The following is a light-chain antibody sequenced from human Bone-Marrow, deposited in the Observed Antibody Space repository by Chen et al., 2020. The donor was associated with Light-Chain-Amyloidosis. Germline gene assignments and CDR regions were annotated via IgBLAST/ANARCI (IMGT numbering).Light chain of an antibody. CDR1: NIGSTS. V-gene: IGLV3-21*02. CDR3: QVWDRSSDRPV. Sequence: SYVLTQPSSVSVAPGQTATIACGGNNIGSTSVHWYQQPPGQAPLLVVYDDSDRPSGIPEPLSGSNSGNTATLTISRGEAGDEADYYCQVWDRSSDRPVFGGGTKLTVL. J-gene: IGLJ3*02. CDR2: DDS.